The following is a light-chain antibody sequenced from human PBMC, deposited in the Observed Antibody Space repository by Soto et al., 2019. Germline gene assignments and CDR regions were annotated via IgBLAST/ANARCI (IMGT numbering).Light chain of an antibody. V-gene: IGKV3-11*01. CDR1: QSVSSY. J-gene: IGKJ4*01. CDR2: DAS. Sequence: EIVLTQSPATLSLSPGERATLSFRASQSVSSYLAWYQQKPGQAPRLLIHDASNRATGITARFSGSGSGTDFTLTISSLEPEDFAVYYCQQRSKWPLTFGGGTKVEIK. CDR3: QQRSKWPLT.